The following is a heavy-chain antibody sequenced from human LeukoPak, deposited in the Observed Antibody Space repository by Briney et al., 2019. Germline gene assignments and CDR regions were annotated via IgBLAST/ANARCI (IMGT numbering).Heavy chain of an antibody. Sequence: GGSLRLSCAASAFMFSNYWMSWVRQAPGKGLEWVATIKQDGTEEYYTDSVKGRFIISRDNAKNSLHLQMNSLRAEDTAVYYCAAISSYYYMDVWGKGTTVTISS. CDR3: AAISSYYYMDV. V-gene: IGHV3-7*03. CDR2: IKQDGTEE. D-gene: IGHD2-21*01. J-gene: IGHJ6*03. CDR1: AFMFSNYW.